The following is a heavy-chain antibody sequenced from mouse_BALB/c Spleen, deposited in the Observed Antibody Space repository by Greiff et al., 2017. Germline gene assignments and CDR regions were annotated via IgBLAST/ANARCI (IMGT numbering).Heavy chain of an antibody. CDR2: IWGDGST. Sequence: VQLVESGPGLVAPSQSLSITCTVSGFSLTGYGVNWVRQPPGKGLEWLGMIWGDGSTDYNSALKARLSISKDNSKSQVFLKMNSLQTDDTARYYSAIDEGTGTPAWFAYWGQGSLVTVSA. CDR1: GFSLTGYG. J-gene: IGHJ3*01. CDR3: AIDEGTGTPAWFAY. D-gene: IGHD4-1*01. V-gene: IGHV2-6-7*01.